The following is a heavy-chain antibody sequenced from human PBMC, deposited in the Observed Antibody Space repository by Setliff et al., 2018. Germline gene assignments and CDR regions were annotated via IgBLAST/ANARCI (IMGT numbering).Heavy chain of an antibody. CDR3: ARAPPSSGWTPRGYYYYYMDV. J-gene: IGHJ6*03. V-gene: IGHV4-59*01. CDR1: GGSISSYY. D-gene: IGHD6-19*01. Sequence: ASATLSLTCTVSGGSISSYYWSWIRQPPGKGLEWIGYMYYSGSTNYNPSFKSRVAISGDTSKNQFSLKLSSVTAADTAVYYCARAPPSSGWTPRGYYYYYMDVWGKGTTVTVSS. CDR2: MYYSGST.